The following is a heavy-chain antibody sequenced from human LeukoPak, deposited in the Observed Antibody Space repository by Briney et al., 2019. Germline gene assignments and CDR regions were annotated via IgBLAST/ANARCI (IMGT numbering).Heavy chain of an antibody. CDR3: ARKRDGSGTYFNNYFYYYYMDV. Sequence: GRSLRLSCVASGFMFSNYGMHWVRQAPGKGLEWVAVVWATGTKKDYADSVKGRFTISRENTKNALYLQMNSLRAKDTAVYYCARKRDGSGTYFNNYFYYYYMDVWGKGTTVTVTS. V-gene: IGHV3-33*01. D-gene: IGHD3-10*01. CDR1: GFMFSNYG. J-gene: IGHJ6*03. CDR2: VWATGTKK.